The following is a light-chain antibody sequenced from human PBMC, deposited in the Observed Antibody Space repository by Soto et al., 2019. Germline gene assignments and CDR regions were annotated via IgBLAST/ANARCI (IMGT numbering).Light chain of an antibody. J-gene: IGKJ5*01. CDR1: QSVGDG. Sequence: EIVMTQSPSTLSVSPGETATLSCRASQSVGDGLAWYRQKPGQPPRLLIYDSTNRAAGIPARFSGSGSGTHFTLTISRLEPGDFAVYYCQHFGGTTFTFGQGTRLEI. V-gene: IGKV3-11*01. CDR3: QHFGGTTFT. CDR2: DST.